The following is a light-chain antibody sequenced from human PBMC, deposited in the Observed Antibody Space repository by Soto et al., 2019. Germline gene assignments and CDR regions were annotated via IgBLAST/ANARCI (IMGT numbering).Light chain of an antibody. CDR3: QHYDDLPWT. V-gene: IGKV1-33*01. Sequence: DIQMTQSPSSLSASVGDRVTITCQATKDIKNYLNWYQQQPGKAPKLLIYAASILETGVPSRFSGSGSGTDFTFTISSLQPEDIATYYCQHYDDLPWTFGQGTRVAVK. CDR1: KDIKNY. J-gene: IGKJ1*01. CDR2: AAS.